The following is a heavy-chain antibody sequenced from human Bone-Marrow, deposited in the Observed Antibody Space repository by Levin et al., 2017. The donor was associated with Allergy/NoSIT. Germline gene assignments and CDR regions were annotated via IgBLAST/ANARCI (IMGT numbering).Heavy chain of an antibody. CDR3: ARVEYYYYGMDV. CDR2: ISSSSSTI. Sequence: LSLTCAASGFTFSSYSMNWVRQAPGKGLEWVSYISSSSSTIYYADSVKGRFTISRDNAKNSLYLQMNSLRAEDTAVYYCARVEYYYYGMDVWGQGTTVTVSS. J-gene: IGHJ6*02. V-gene: IGHV3-48*01. D-gene: IGHD5-24*01. CDR1: GFTFSSYS.